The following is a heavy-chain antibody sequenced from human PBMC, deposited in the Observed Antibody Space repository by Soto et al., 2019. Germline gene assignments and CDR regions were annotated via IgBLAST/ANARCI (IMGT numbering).Heavy chain of an antibody. Sequence: ASVKVSCKASGYTFTGYYMHWVRQAPGQGLEWMGIINPSGGSTSYAQKFQGRVTISRDNSKNTLYLQMNSLRPEDTALYYCAKDHYGSAIYGMDVWGQGTTVTVSS. J-gene: IGHJ6*02. CDR2: INPSGGST. CDR1: GYTFTGYY. D-gene: IGHD3-10*01. V-gene: IGHV1-46*01. CDR3: AKDHYGSAIYGMDV.